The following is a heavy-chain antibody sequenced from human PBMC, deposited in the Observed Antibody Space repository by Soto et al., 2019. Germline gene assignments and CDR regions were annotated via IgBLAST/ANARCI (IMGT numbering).Heavy chain of an antibody. V-gene: IGHV1-69*13. CDR2: IIPIFGTA. CDR1: GGTFSSYA. CDR3: ARCGSRDMGENAFDI. Sequence: SVKVSCKASGGTFSSYAISWVRQAPGQGLEWMGGIIPIFGTANYAQKFQGRVTITADESTSTAYMELSSLRSEGTAVYYCARCGSRDMGENAFDIWGQGTMVTVSS. J-gene: IGHJ3*02. D-gene: IGHD2-15*01.